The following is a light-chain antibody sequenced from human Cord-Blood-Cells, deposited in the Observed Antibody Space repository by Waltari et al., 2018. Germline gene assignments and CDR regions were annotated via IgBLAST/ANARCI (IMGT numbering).Light chain of an antibody. CDR3: QQYYSTPYT. CDR2: WAS. Sequence: DIVMTQYPDSLAVLLGVRATINCKSIQSVLYSSKNKNYLAWYQQKPGQPPKLLIYWASTRESGVPDRFSGSGSGTDFTLTISSLQAEDVAVYYCQQYYSTPYTFGQGTKLEIK. J-gene: IGKJ2*01. V-gene: IGKV4-1*01. CDR1: QSVLYSSKNKNY.